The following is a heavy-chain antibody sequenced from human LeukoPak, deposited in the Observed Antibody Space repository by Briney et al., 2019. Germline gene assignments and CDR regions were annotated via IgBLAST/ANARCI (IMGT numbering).Heavy chain of an antibody. Sequence: GGSLRLSCAASAFTFSSYAMSWVRQAPGKGLEWVSAISGSGGITYYADSVKGRFTISRDNAKNSLYLQMNSLRVEDTAVYYCAKLAKYFYGSETYYFFEHWGQGTPVTASS. CDR2: ISGSGGIT. CDR3: AKLAKYFYGSETYYFFEH. J-gene: IGHJ4*02. V-gene: IGHV3-23*01. D-gene: IGHD3-10*01. CDR1: AFTFSSYA.